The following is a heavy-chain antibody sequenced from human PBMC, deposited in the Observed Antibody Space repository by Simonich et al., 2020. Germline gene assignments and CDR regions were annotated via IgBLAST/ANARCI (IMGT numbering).Heavy chain of an antibody. CDR3: ARHAGFAFDI. D-gene: IGHD6-13*01. CDR1: GGSISSSSYY. J-gene: IGHJ3*02. V-gene: IGHV4-39*01. Sequence: QLQLQESGPGLVKPSETLSLTCTVSGGSISSSSYYWGWIRQPPGKGLEWIGSIDYSGSTYNNPSIKSRVTISVDTSKNQFSLKLSSVTAADTAVYYCARHAGFAFDIWGQGTMVTVSS. CDR2: IDYSGST.